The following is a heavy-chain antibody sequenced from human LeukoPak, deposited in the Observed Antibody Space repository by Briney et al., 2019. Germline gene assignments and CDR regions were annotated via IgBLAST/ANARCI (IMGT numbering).Heavy chain of an antibody. Sequence: ASVKVSCKASGYTFTGYYMHWVRQAPGQGLEWMGWINPNSGGTNYAQKFQGRVTMTRDTSISTAYMELSRLRSDDTAVYYCARDLDYGEKSEDYWGQGTLVTVSS. V-gene: IGHV1-2*02. CDR3: ARDLDYGEKSEDY. CDR1: GYTFTGYY. J-gene: IGHJ4*02. CDR2: INPNSGGT. D-gene: IGHD4/OR15-4a*01.